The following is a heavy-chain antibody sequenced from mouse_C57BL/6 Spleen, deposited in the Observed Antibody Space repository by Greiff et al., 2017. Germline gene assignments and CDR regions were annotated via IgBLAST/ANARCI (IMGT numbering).Heavy chain of an antibody. J-gene: IGHJ4*01. CDR2: ISSGSSTI. CDR1: GFTFSDYG. V-gene: IGHV5-17*01. D-gene: IGHD2-5*01. Sequence: EVQLVESGGGLVKPGGSLKLSCAASGFTFSDYGMHWVRQAPEQGLEWVAYISSGSSTIYYADTVKGRFTISRDTAKNTLFLQMTSLRSEDTAMYYCARGTYYSNSYAMDYWGQGTSVTVSS. CDR3: ARGTYYSNSYAMDY.